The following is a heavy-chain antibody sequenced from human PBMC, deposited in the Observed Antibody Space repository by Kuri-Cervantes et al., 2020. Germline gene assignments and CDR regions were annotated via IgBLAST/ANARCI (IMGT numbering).Heavy chain of an antibody. Sequence: GESLKISCAASGFTFSSYGMHWVRQAPGKGLEWVAVIWYDGSNEYYADSVKGRFTISRDNSKNTLYLQMNSLRAEDTAVYYCAKDSQTVAAADAFDIWGQGTMVTVSS. J-gene: IGHJ3*02. CDR1: GFTFSSYG. D-gene: IGHD6-13*01. V-gene: IGHV3-30*02. CDR2: IWYDGSNE. CDR3: AKDSQTVAAADAFDI.